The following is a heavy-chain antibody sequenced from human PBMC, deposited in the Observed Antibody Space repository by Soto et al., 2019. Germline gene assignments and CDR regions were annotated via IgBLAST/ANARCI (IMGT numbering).Heavy chain of an antibody. CDR3: ARRGGYGGKSYYYYYMDV. CDR1: GYSFTSYW. V-gene: IGHV5-51*01. D-gene: IGHD5-12*01. J-gene: IGHJ6*03. CDR2: IYPGDSDT. Sequence: GESLKISCKGSGYSFTSYWIGWVRQMPGKGLEWMGIIYPGDSDTRYSPSFQGQVTISADKSISTAYLQWSSLKASDTAMYYCARRGGYGGKSYYYYYMDVWGKGTTVTVSS.